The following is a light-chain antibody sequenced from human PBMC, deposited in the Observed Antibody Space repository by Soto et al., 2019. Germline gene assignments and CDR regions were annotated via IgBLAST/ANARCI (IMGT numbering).Light chain of an antibody. CDR1: EIISGNY. J-gene: IGKJ4*01. Sequence: EIVLMQSPGTLSLSPGERATLSCRASEIISGNYLTWYQQKPDQAPRLLIYAASTRATGIPDRFGGSGSGTDFTLTISRLEPEDSAAYYCQQYDASVLTFGGGTKVEIK. V-gene: IGKV3-20*01. CDR3: QQYDASVLT. CDR2: AAS.